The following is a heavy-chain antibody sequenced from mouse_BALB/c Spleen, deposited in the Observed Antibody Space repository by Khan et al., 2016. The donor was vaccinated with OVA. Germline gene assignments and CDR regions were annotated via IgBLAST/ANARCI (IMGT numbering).Heavy chain of an antibody. CDR1: GYTFTNYG. Sequence: QIQLVQSGPELKKPGETVKISCKASGYTFTNYGMNWVKQAPGKGLKWMGWINTYTGEPTYADDFKGRFVFSLETSASTAYLQISNLKNEDMTTYFCARIFSYWYSDVWGAGTTVTVSS. CDR2: INTYTGEP. CDR3: ARIFSYWYSDV. J-gene: IGHJ1*01. V-gene: IGHV9-1*02.